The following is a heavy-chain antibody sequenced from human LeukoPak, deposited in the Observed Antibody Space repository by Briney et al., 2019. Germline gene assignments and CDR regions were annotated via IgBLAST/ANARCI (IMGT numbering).Heavy chain of an antibody. CDR1: GYTFTGYY. V-gene: IGHV1-2*02. CDR3: ARPIAVAGTGDAFDI. Sequence: ASVKVSCKASGYTFTGYYIHWVRQAPGQGLEWMGWINPNSGGTNYAQKFQGRVTMTRDTSISTAYMELSRLRSDDTAVYYCARPIAVAGTGDAFDIWGQGTMVTVSS. CDR2: INPNSGGT. J-gene: IGHJ3*02. D-gene: IGHD6-19*01.